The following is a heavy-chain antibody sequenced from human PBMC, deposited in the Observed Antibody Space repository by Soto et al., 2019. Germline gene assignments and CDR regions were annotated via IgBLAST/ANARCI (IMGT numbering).Heavy chain of an antibody. V-gene: IGHV1-8*01. D-gene: IGHD3-3*01. CDR2: MNPNSGNT. CDR3: ARRYYDFWSGSYYYYGMDV. CDR1: GYTFTSYD. J-gene: IGHJ6*02. Sequence: ASVKVSCKASGYTFTSYDINWVRQATGQGLEWMGWMNPNSGNTGYAQKFQGRVTMTRNTSISTAYMELSSLRSEDTAAYYCARRYYDFWSGSYYYYGMDVWGQGTTVTVSS.